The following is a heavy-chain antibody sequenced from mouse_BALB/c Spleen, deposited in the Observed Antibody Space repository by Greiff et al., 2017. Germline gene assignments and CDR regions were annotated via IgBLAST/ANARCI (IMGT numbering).Heavy chain of an antibody. CDR3: ARGASTMITTRDY. V-gene: IGHV1-9*01. CDR2: ILPGSGST. Sequence: QVQLQQSGAELMKPGASVKISCKATGYTFSSYWIEWVKQRPGHGLEWIGEILPGSGSTNYNEKFKGKATFTADTSSNTAYMQLSSLTSEDSAVYYCARGASTMITTRDYWGQGTSVTVSS. J-gene: IGHJ4*01. D-gene: IGHD2-4*01. CDR1: GYTFSSYW.